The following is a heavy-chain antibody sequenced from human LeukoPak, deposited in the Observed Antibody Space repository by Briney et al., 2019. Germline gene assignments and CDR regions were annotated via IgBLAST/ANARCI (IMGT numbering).Heavy chain of an antibody. CDR1: GFTFSDYG. CDR2: ISGSGGST. Sequence: GGSLRLSCAASGFTFSDYGMNWVRQTPGKGLEWVSAISGSGGSTYYADSVKGRFTISRDNSKNTLYLQMNSLRADDTAVYYCAKDDLNYYDSSGYSWGQGTLVTVSS. V-gene: IGHV3-23*01. CDR3: AKDDLNYYDSSGYS. D-gene: IGHD3-22*01. J-gene: IGHJ4*02.